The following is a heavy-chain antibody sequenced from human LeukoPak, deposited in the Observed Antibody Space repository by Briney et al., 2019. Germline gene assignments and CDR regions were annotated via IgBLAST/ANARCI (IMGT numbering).Heavy chain of an antibody. CDR2: INHSGST. Sequence: SETLSLTCAVYGGSFSGYYWSWIRQPPGKGLEWTGEINHSGSTNYNPSLKSRVTISVDTSKNQFSLKLSSVTAADTAVYYCARVIAAAGTRSYWFDPWGQGTLVTVSS. CDR1: GGSFSGYY. V-gene: IGHV4-34*01. CDR3: ARVIAAAGTRSYWFDP. J-gene: IGHJ5*02. D-gene: IGHD6-13*01.